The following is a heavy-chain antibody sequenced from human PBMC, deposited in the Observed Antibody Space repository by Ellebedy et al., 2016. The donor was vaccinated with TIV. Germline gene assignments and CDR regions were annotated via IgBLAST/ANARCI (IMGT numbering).Heavy chain of an antibody. Sequence: GGSLRLSXAASGFTFSSHAMSWVRQAPGKGLEWVSTISDNGGNTYYADSVKGRFTISRDNSKNTLYLQMISLRAEDTAVYYCAKFLRGHGSGRPFSYYAMDVWGQGTSVTVSS. CDR3: AKFLRGHGSGRPFSYYAMDV. V-gene: IGHV3-23*01. D-gene: IGHD3-10*01. CDR1: GFTFSSHA. CDR2: ISDNGGNT. J-gene: IGHJ6*02.